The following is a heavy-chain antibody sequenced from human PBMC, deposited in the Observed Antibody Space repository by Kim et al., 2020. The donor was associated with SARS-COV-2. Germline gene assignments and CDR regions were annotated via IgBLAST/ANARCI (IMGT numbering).Heavy chain of an antibody. CDR3: ARDSGITMVRGVIGGYYYGMDV. J-gene: IGHJ6*02. D-gene: IGHD3-10*01. V-gene: IGHV1-69*13. Sequence: SVKVSCKASGGTFSSYAISWVRQAPGQGLEWMGGIIPIFGTANYAQKFQGRVTITADESTSTAYMELSSLRSEDTAVYYCARDSGITMVRGVIGGYYYGMDVWGQGTTVTVSS. CDR2: IIPIFGTA. CDR1: GGTFSSYA.